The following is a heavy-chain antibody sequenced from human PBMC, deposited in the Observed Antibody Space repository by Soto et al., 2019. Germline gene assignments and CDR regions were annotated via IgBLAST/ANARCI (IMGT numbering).Heavy chain of an antibody. D-gene: IGHD3-3*01. V-gene: IGHV3-30*18. J-gene: IGHJ4*02. CDR2: ISYDGSNK. Sequence: PGGSLRLSCAASGFTFSSYGMHWVRQAPGKGLEWVAVISYDGSNKYYADSVKGRFTISRDNSKNTLYLQMNSLRAEDTAVYYCAKTRTSITIFGSFDYWGQGTLVTVSS. CDR1: GFTFSSYG. CDR3: AKTRTSITIFGSFDY.